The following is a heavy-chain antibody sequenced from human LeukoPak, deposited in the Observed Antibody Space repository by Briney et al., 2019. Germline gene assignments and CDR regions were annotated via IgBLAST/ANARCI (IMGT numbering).Heavy chain of an antibody. J-gene: IGHJ4*02. Sequence: GGSLRLSCAASGFTFSSYAMHWVRQAPGKGLEWVAVISYDGSNKYYADSVKGRFTISRDNSKNTLYLQMNSLRAEDTAVYYCARGDEMFYTATLPGGDYWGQRTLVTVSS. D-gene: IGHD3-10*02. CDR1: GFTFSSYA. CDR3: ARGDEMFYTATLPGGDY. CDR2: ISYDGSNK. V-gene: IGHV3-30*04.